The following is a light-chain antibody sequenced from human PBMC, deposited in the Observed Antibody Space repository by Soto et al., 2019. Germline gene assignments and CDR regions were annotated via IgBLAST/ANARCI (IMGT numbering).Light chain of an antibody. V-gene: IGKV4-1*01. Sequence: DIVLTQSPDSLAVSLGERATINCKSSHSVLYSANNRNYLAWYQKRLGQPPKLLFYWASTRESGVPDRFSGSGSGTDFTLTISSLQAEDVAVYFCQQYNTWPPITFGQGTRLEIK. J-gene: IGKJ5*01. CDR1: HSVLYSANNRNY. CDR3: QQYNTWPPIT. CDR2: WAS.